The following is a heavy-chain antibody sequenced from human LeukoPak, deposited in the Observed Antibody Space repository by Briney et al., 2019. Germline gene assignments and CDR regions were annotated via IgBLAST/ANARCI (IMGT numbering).Heavy chain of an antibody. CDR1: GFTFSSYG. Sequence: GGSLRLSCAASGFTFSSYGMHWVRQAPGKGLEWVAVISYDGSNKYYADSVKGRFTISRDNSKNTLYLQMNSLSAEDTAVYYCANNGPYGSGSLGYYYGMDVWGQGTTVTVSS. D-gene: IGHD3-10*01. V-gene: IGHV3-30*18. CDR3: ANNGPYGSGSLGYYYGMDV. CDR2: ISYDGSNK. J-gene: IGHJ6*02.